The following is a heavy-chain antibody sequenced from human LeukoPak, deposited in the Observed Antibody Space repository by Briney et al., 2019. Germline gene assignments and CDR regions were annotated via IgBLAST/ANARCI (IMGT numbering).Heavy chain of an antibody. CDR2: ICYSGST. CDR1: GGSISSYY. Sequence: LETLSLTCTVSGGSISSYYWSWIRQPPGKGLEWIGYICYSGSTNYNPSLKNRVTISVDTSKNQFSLKLSSVTAADTAVYYCARGGLGYSYGSFDYWGQGTLVTVSS. CDR3: ARGGLGYSYGSFDY. D-gene: IGHD5-18*01. V-gene: IGHV4-59*01. J-gene: IGHJ4*02.